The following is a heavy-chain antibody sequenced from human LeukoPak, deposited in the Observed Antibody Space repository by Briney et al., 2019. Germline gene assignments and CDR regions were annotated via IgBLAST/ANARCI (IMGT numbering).Heavy chain of an antibody. Sequence: GGSLRLSCAASGFTFSSYGMHWVRQAPGKGLEWVADISYDGSNKYYADSVKGRFTISRDNSKNTLYLQMNSLRAEDTAVYYCAKANYDILTGYLNYDAFDIWGQGTMVTVSS. CDR2: ISYDGSNK. D-gene: IGHD3-9*01. J-gene: IGHJ3*02. V-gene: IGHV3-30*18. CDR3: AKANYDILTGYLNYDAFDI. CDR1: GFTFSSYG.